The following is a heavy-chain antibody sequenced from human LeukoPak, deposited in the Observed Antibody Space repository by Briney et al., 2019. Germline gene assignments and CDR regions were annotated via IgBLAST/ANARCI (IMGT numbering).Heavy chain of an antibody. D-gene: IGHD4-17*01. J-gene: IGHJ4*02. Sequence: ASVKVSCKASGYTFTSYGISWVRQAPGQGLEWMGRIIPILGIANYAQKFQGRVTITADKSTSTAYMELSSLRSEDTAVYYCARGGSDYGDYHLDTWGQGTLVTVSS. CDR1: GYTFTSYG. CDR3: ARGGSDYGDYHLDT. CDR2: IIPILGIA. V-gene: IGHV1-69*04.